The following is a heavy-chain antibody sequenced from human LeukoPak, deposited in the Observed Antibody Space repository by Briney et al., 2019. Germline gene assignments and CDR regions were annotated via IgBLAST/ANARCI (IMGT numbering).Heavy chain of an antibody. CDR2: ISSSSSTI. Sequence: GGSLRLSCAASGFTSSSYSMNWVRQAPGKGLEWVSYISSSSSTIYYADSVKGRFTISRDNAKNSLYLQMNSLRAEDTAVYYCARDLIAAAGRHWGQGTLVTVSS. D-gene: IGHD6-13*01. CDR3: ARDLIAAAGRH. V-gene: IGHV3-48*01. CDR1: GFTSSSYS. J-gene: IGHJ4*02.